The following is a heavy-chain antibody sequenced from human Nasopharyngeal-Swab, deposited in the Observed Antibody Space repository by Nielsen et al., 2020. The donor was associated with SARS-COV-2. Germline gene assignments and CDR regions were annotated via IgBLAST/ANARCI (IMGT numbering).Heavy chain of an antibody. CDR3: ARGGRTFDS. J-gene: IGHJ5*01. D-gene: IGHD1-26*01. Sequence: GGSLRLSCAASGFTFSRFGMGWVRQAPGKGLEWVASIKEDGSEKDYVDSVKGRFTISRDNAKNMLYLQMNSLRAEDTAVYHCARGGRTFDSWGQGTLVTVSS. CDR2: IKEDGSEK. CDR1: GFTFSRFG. V-gene: IGHV3-7*03.